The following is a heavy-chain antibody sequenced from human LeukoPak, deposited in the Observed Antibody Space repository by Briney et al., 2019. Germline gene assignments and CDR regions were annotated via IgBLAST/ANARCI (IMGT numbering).Heavy chain of an antibody. J-gene: IGHJ3*02. V-gene: IGHV1-2*02. Sequence: ASVKVSCKASGYTFTGYYMHWVRQAPGQGLEWMGWINPNSGGTNYAQKFQGRVTMTRDTSTSTAYMELSRLRSDDTAVYYCATGVVTDSDAFDIWGQGTMVTVSS. CDR1: GYTFTGYY. D-gene: IGHD3-3*01. CDR3: ATGVVTDSDAFDI. CDR2: INPNSGGT.